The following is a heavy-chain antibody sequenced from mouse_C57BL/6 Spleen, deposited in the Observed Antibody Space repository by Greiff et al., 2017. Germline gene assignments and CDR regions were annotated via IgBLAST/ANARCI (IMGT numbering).Heavy chain of an antibody. CDR1: GYTFTSYW. D-gene: IGHD2-4*01. J-gene: IGHJ3*01. Sequence: QVQLKQPGAELVKPGASVKLSCKASGYTFTSYWMHWVKQRPGRGLEWIGRIDPNSGGTKYNEKFKSKATLTVDKPSSTAYMQLSSLTSEDSAVYYCARDVYYDYDGRLPFAYWGQGTLVTVSA. CDR2: IDPNSGGT. CDR3: ARDVYYDYDGRLPFAY. V-gene: IGHV1-72*01.